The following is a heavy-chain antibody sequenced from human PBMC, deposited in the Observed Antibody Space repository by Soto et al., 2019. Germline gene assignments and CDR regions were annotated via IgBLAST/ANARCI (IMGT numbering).Heavy chain of an antibody. CDR1: GYSISSGYY. CDR2: IYHSGSM. D-gene: IGHD3-3*01. V-gene: IGHV4-38-2*01. J-gene: IGHJ4*02. CDR3: ARSGFGGHGYFDY. Sequence: SETLSLTCAVSGYSISSGYYWAWIRQPPGKGLEWIGSIYHSGSMYYKSSLKSRVTISVDTSKNQFSLKLGSVTAADTAVYYCARSGFGGHGYFDYWAQGTLVT.